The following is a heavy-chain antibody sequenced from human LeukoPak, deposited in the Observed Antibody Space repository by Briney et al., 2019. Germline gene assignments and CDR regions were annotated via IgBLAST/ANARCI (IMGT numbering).Heavy chain of an antibody. CDR2: TYYRSTWYN. CDR1: GDSVSSNSVT. CDR3: ARRLTQYDCFDP. J-gene: IGHJ5*02. V-gene: IGHV6-1*01. Sequence: SQTLSLTCAISGDSVSSNSVTWNWIRQSPSRGLEWLGRTYYRSTWYNDYAVSVRGRITVNPDTSKNQFSLHLNSVTPENTAVYYCARRLTQYDCFDPWGQGILVTVSS. D-gene: IGHD2-2*01.